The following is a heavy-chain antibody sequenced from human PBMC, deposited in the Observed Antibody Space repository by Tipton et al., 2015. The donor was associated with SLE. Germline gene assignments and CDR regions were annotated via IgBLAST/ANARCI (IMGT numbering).Heavy chain of an antibody. CDR1: GGSISSGGYY. V-gene: IGHV4-31*03. J-gene: IGHJ6*03. CDR2: IYYSGST. D-gene: IGHD2-2*01. Sequence: TLSLTCTVPGGSISSGGYYWSWIRQHPGKGLEWIGYIYYSGSTYYNPSLKSRVTISVDTSKNQFSLKLSSVTAADTAVYYCAREGCSSTSCYGYYYMDVWGKGTTVTVSS. CDR3: AREGCSSTSCYGYYYMDV.